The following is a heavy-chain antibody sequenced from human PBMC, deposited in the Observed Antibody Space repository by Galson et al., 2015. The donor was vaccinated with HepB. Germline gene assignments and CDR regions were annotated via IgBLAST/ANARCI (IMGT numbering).Heavy chain of an antibody. D-gene: IGHD1-14*01. V-gene: IGHV3-23*01. Sequence: SLRLSCAASGFTFSSYAMSWVRQAPGKGLEWVSAISGSGGSTYYADSVKGRFTISRDNSKNTLYLQMNSLRAEDTAVYYCAVHRDAEEVGFDYWGQGTLVTVSS. J-gene: IGHJ4*02. CDR3: AVHRDAEEVGFDY. CDR2: ISGSGGST. CDR1: GFTFSSYA.